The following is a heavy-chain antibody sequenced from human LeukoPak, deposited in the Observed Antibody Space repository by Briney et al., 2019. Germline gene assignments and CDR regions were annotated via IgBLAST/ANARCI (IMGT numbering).Heavy chain of an antibody. J-gene: IGHJ5*02. V-gene: IGHV1-69*04. Sequence: ASVKVSCKASGGTFSSYAISWVRQAPGQGLEWMGRIIPILGIANYAQKFQGRVTITADKSTSTAYMELSSLRSEDTAVYYCATSVGGGGSYFSNWFDPWGQGTLVTVSS. CDR1: GGTFSSYA. D-gene: IGHD1-26*01. CDR2: IIPILGIA. CDR3: ATSVGGGGSYFSNWFDP.